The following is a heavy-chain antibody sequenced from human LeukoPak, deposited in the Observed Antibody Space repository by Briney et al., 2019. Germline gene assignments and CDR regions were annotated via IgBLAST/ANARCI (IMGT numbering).Heavy chain of an antibody. Sequence: GGSLRLSCAASGFTFSSYWMHWVRQAPGKGLVWVSRINSDGCSISYADSVKGRFTTSRDNAKNTLFLQMNSLRVEDTAVYYCASAEVIQYGMDVWGQGTTVTVSS. CDR2: INSDGCSI. D-gene: IGHD3-16*02. CDR3: ASAEVIQYGMDV. J-gene: IGHJ6*02. CDR1: GFTFSSYW. V-gene: IGHV3-74*01.